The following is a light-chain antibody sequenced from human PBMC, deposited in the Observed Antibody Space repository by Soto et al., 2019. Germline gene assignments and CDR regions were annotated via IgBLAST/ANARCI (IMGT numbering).Light chain of an antibody. J-gene: IGLJ3*02. CDR3: CSYTRSSPTV. CDR1: SSDVGTYNL. CDR2: EDT. V-gene: IGLV2-23*01. Sequence: QSVLTQPASVSGSPGQSITISCTGTSSDVGTYNLVSWYQQHPGKAPKVMIYEDTKRPSGVSNRFSGSKSGNTASLTISGLQAEDESDYYCCSYTRSSPTVFGGGTKLTVL.